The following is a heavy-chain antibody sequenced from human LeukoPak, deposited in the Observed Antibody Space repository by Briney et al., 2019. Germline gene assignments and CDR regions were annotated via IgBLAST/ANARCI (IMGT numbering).Heavy chain of an antibody. Sequence: ASVKVSCKASGYTFTNYYMHWVRQAPGQGLEWLGIINPAGGSTSYPQKFQGRVTMTRDTSTTTVYIELSSLRSEDTAVYYCARGGSDSWYPFDSWGQGTLVTVSS. CDR3: ARGGSDSWYPFDS. CDR2: INPAGGST. CDR1: GYTFTNYY. V-gene: IGHV1-46*01. D-gene: IGHD6-13*01. J-gene: IGHJ4*02.